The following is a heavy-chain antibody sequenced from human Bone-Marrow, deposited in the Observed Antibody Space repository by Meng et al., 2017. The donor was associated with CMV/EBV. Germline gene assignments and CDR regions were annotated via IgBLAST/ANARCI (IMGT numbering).Heavy chain of an antibody. V-gene: IGHV4-59*01. CDR1: DGSISSYY. D-gene: IGHD2-2*03. CDR2: IYYSGST. J-gene: IGHJ6*02. Sequence: SETLSLTCTVSDGSISSYYWSWIRQPPGKGLEWIGYIYYSGSTNYNPSLKSRVTISVDTSKNQFSLKLSSVSAADTAVYYCAREGGYCSSTSCYPSYYYYGMAVWGQGTTVTVSS. CDR3: AREGGYCSSTSCYPSYYYYGMAV.